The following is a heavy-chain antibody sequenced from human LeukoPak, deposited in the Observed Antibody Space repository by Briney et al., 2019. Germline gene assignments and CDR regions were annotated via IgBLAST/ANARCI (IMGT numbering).Heavy chain of an antibody. CDR3: AKDGPQTGYSTGWFDY. CDR1: GFTFSSYA. J-gene: IGHJ4*02. CDR2: ISDSGSTT. Sequence: PGGSLRLSCGASGFTFSSYAVSWVRQAPGKGLEWVSGISDSGSTTYHADSVKGRFTISRDNSENTLYLQMTSLRAEDTAVYYCAKDGPQTGYSTGWFDYWGQGTLVTVSS. D-gene: IGHD6-19*01. V-gene: IGHV3-23*01.